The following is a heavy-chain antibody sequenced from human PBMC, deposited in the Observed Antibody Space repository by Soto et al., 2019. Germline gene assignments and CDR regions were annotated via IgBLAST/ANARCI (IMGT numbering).Heavy chain of an antibody. V-gene: IGHV4-39*01. J-gene: IGHJ3*02. CDR2: IYYSGST. D-gene: IGHD3-10*01. Sequence: SETLSLTCTVSGGSISSSSYYWGWIRQPPGKGLEWIGSIYYSGSTYYNPSLKSRVTISVDTSKNQFSLKLSSVTAADTAVYYCARLGRGAMDAFDIWGQGTMVTVSS. CDR3: ARLGRGAMDAFDI. CDR1: GGSISSSSYY.